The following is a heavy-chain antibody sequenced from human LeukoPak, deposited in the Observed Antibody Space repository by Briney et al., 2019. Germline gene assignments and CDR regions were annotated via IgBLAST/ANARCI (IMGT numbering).Heavy chain of an antibody. Sequence: GASVKVSCKTSGYTFTDYFIHWVRQAPGQGLEWMGWINSNSGDTKYAQEFQGRVIMTRDTSITTAYMELSGLIFDDTAVYYCARPLGEYCRGGSCYYYDFWGQGTLVTVSS. CDR1: GYTFTDYF. V-gene: IGHV1-2*02. CDR3: ARPLGEYCRGGSCYYYDF. CDR2: INSNSGDT. D-gene: IGHD2-15*01. J-gene: IGHJ4*02.